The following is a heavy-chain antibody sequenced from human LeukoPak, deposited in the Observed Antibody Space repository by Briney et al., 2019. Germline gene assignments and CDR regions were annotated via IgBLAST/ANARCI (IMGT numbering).Heavy chain of an antibody. Sequence: GGSLRLSCAASGFTFSNYGMHWVRQAPGNGLEWAAIVSYDGSSKYYADSVKGRFTISRDNSKIRLYLQMNSLRAEDTALYYCAKDGSSSTSFDYWGQGTLVTVSS. J-gene: IGHJ4*02. CDR1: GFTFSNYG. D-gene: IGHD2-2*01. CDR2: VSYDGSSK. CDR3: AKDGSSSTSFDY. V-gene: IGHV3-30*18.